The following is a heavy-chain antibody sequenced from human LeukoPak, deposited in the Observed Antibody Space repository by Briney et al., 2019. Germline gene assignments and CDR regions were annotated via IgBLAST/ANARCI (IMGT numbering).Heavy chain of an antibody. CDR2: IIPIFGTA. J-gene: IGHJ4*02. V-gene: IGHV1-69*13. D-gene: IGHD2-21*02. CDR1: GGTFSSYA. Sequence: SVNASCKASGGTFSSYAISWVRQAPGQGLEWMGGIIPIFGTANYAQKFQGRVTITADESTSTAYMELSSLRSEDTAVYYCARARRAALPHPTPLNCGGDCYLDYWGQGTLVTVSS. CDR3: ARARRAALPHPTPLNCGGDCYLDY.